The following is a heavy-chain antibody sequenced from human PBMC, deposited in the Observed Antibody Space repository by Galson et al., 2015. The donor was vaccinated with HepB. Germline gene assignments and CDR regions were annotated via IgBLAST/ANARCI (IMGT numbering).Heavy chain of an antibody. J-gene: IGHJ4*02. CDR1: GFTVSINY. Sequence: SLRLSCAASGFTVSINYMSWVRQAPGKGLEWVSVIYSGGDTYYADSVKGRFTIPRDNSKNTLYLQMNSLRAEDTAVYYCARVGVSSGYPLFDYWGQGTLVTVSS. D-gene: IGHD3-22*01. CDR2: IYSGGDT. CDR3: ARVGVSSGYPLFDY. V-gene: IGHV3-53*01.